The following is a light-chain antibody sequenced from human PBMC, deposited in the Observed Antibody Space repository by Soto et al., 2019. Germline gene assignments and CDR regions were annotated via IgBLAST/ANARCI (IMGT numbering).Light chain of an antibody. J-gene: IGKJ1*01. Sequence: DIQMTQSPSTLSASVGDRVTITCRASQMIYTWLAWYQQRPGKAPKLLIHEASSLDVGVPSRFSGSGSGTEFTLNISSLQTDDFATYYYQPYHTFWTFGQGTKVDIK. V-gene: IGKV1-5*03. CDR3: QPYHTFWT. CDR2: EAS. CDR1: QMIYTW.